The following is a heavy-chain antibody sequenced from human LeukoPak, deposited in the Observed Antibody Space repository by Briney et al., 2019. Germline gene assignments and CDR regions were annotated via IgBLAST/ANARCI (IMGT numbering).Heavy chain of an antibody. J-gene: IGHJ4*02. CDR1: GYTFTGYY. Sequence: ASVKVSCKASGYTFTGYYMRRVRQAPGQGLEWMGWINPNSGGTNYAQKFQGRVTMTRDTSISTAYMELSRLRSDDTAVYYCARVGLVSSSWYYDYWGQGTLVTVSS. D-gene: IGHD6-13*01. CDR3: ARVGLVSSSWYYDY. CDR2: INPNSGGT. V-gene: IGHV1-2*02.